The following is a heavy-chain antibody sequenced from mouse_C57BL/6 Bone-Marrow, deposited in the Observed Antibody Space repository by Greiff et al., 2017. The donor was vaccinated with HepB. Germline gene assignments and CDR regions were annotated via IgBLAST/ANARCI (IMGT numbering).Heavy chain of an antibody. CDR2: IDPENGDT. J-gene: IGHJ4*01. Sequence: EVMLVESGAELVRPGASVKLSCTASGFNFKDDYMHWVKQRPEQGLEWIGWIDPENGDTEYASKFQGKATITADTSSNTAYLQLSSLTSEDTAVYYCTTADAMDYWGQGTSVTVSS. CDR1: GFNFKDDY. CDR3: TTADAMDY. V-gene: IGHV14-4*01.